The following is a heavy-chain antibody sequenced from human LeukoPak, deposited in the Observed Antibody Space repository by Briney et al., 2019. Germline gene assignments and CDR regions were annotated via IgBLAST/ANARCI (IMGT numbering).Heavy chain of an antibody. CDR2: IYYSGTT. Sequence: KASQTLSLTCTVSGGSISTTGYYWGWIRQPPGKGLEWIGNIYYSGTTYYNPSLKSRVTISVDTSKNHFSLKLSSVTAADTAVYYCARHGPYYTDTSGYTPLDYWGQGILVTVSS. D-gene: IGHD3-22*01. J-gene: IGHJ4*02. CDR1: GGSISTTGYY. CDR3: ARHGPYYTDTSGYTPLDY. V-gene: IGHV4-39*01.